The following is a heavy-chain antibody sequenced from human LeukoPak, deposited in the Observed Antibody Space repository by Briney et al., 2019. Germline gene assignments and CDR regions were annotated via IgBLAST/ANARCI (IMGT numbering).Heavy chain of an antibody. J-gene: IGHJ4*02. V-gene: IGHV3-23*01. Sequence: GGSLRLSCAASGFTFSSYSMNWVRQAPGKGLEWVSSISASGGSTYYADSVKGRFAISRDYSKNTLYLQMSSLRADDTAIYYCARDLEAARPGYWGQGTLVTVSS. CDR3: ARDLEAARPGY. CDR1: GFTFSSYS. D-gene: IGHD6-6*01. CDR2: ISASGGST.